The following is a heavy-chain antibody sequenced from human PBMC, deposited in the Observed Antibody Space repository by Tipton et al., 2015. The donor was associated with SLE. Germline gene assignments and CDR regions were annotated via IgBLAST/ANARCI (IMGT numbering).Heavy chain of an antibody. V-gene: IGHV4-34*01. J-gene: IGHJ6*02. Sequence: TLSLTCAVYGGSFSGYYWSWIRQPPGKGLEWIGEINHSGSTNYNPSLKSRVTISVDTSKNQFSLKLTSVTAADTAVYYCARDREAGYYYGMDVWGQGTTVTFSS. CDR2: INHSGST. CDR1: GGSFSGYY. D-gene: IGHD6-19*01. CDR3: ARDREAGYYYGMDV.